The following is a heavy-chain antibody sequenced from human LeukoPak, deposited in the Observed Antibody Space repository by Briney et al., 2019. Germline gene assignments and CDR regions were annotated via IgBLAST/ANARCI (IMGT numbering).Heavy chain of an antibody. CDR2: MNPNSGNT. D-gene: IGHD6-13*01. CDR1: GYTVTSYD. J-gene: IGHJ4*02. V-gene: IGHV1-8*01. CDR3: ARGYHSSSWFDY. Sequence: ASVKVSCKASGYTVTSYDINWVRQATGHGLEWMGWMNPNSGNTGYAQKFQGRVNMTRNTSISTAYMELSSLRSEDTAVYYCARGYHSSSWFDYWGQGTLVTVSS.